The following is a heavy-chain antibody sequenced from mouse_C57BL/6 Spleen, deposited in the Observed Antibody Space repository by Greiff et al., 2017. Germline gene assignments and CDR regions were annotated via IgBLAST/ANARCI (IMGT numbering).Heavy chain of an antibody. CDR1: GFTFSSYA. D-gene: IGHD2-5*01. CDR3: ARDHYSNYSAWFAY. J-gene: IGHJ3*01. CDR2: ISDGGSYP. Sequence: EVKLVESGGGLVQPGGSLQLSCAASGFTFSSYAMSWVRQTPETRLEWVATISDGGSYPYSPDNVKGRFPISSDNAKNNLYLQMRHLKSEDTAMYYCARDHYSNYSAWFAYWGQGTLVTVSA. V-gene: IGHV5-4*01.